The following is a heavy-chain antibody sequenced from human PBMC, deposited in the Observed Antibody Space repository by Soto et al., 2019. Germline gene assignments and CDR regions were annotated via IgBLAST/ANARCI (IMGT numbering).Heavy chain of an antibody. Sequence: GGSLRLSCAASGFRFRSHAMHWVRQAPGKGLEWVAGISASGTDTFYADSVKGRFTVSRDNSDNIVSLMMRALTTDDTATYYCLKNTDPWGQGTAVTVSS. CDR2: ISASGTDT. CDR1: GFRFRSHA. J-gene: IGHJ6*02. CDR3: LKNTDP. V-gene: IGHV3-23*01.